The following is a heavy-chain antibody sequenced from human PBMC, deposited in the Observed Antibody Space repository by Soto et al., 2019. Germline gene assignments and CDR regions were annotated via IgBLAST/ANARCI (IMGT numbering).Heavy chain of an antibody. D-gene: IGHD2-2*01. CDR2: SHHSGTT. CDR3: ARSKWVLPAGRSRTNWFDA. J-gene: IGHJ5*02. Sequence: QVQLQQWGAGLLKPSETLSLTCAVYGGSFSAYYWSWVRQPPGKGLEWVGESHHSGTTNYNPSLKSRVTISLDXXXXXXXXKXTSVTAADTAVYFCARSKWVLPAGRSRTNWFDAWGQGTLVTVSS. V-gene: IGHV4-34*01. CDR1: GGSFSAYY.